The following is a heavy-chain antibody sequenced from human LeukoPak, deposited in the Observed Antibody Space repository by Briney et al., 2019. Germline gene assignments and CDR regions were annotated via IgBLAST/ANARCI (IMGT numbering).Heavy chain of an antibody. Sequence: GASVKVSCNASGYTFTSYDINWVRQATGQGLEWMGWMNPNSGNTGYAQKFQGRVTITRNTSISTAYMELSSLRSEDTAVYYCARDDSSGYYYGGAFDIWGQGTMVTVSS. V-gene: IGHV1-8*03. J-gene: IGHJ3*02. CDR3: ARDDSSGYYYGGAFDI. CDR2: MNPNSGNT. CDR1: GYTFTSYD. D-gene: IGHD3-22*01.